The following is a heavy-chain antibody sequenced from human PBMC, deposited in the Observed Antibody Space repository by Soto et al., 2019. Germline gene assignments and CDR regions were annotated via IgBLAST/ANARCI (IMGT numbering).Heavy chain of an antibody. D-gene: IGHD3-10*01. CDR3: AREPGV. Sequence: LCGGSISSGGYYWRWIRQHPGKGLEWIGYIYYIGSTYYNPSLKSRVTISVDTSKNQFSLKLSSVTAADTAVYYCAREPGVWGQGTLVTVSS. V-gene: IGHV4-31*02. J-gene: IGHJ4*02. CDR2: IYYIGST. CDR1: GGSISSGGYY.